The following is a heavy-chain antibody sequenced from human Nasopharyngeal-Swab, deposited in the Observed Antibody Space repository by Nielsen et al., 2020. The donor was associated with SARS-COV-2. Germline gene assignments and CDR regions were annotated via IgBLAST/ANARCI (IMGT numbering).Heavy chain of an antibody. CDR3: ARRVARAPRHEGDYYYGMDV. V-gene: IGHV4-39*01. CDR2: IYYSGST. J-gene: IGHJ6*02. Sequence: RQAPGKGLEWIGSIYYSGSTYYNLSLKSRVTISVDTSKNQFSLKLSSVTAADTAVYYYARRVARAPRHEGDYYYGMDVWGQGTTVTVSS. D-gene: IGHD3-16*01.